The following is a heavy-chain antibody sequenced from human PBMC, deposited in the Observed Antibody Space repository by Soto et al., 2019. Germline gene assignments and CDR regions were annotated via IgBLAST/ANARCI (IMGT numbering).Heavy chain of an antibody. Sequence: GGSLRLSCAASGFTFSSYSMNWVRQAPGKGLEWVSSISSSSSYIYYADSVKGRFTISRDNAKNSLYLQMNSLRAEDTAVYYCAKDDMTTVTTDYYYGMDVWGQGTTVTVSS. V-gene: IGHV3-21*01. CDR3: AKDDMTTVTTDYYYGMDV. J-gene: IGHJ6*02. CDR1: GFTFSSYS. D-gene: IGHD4-17*01. CDR2: ISSSSSYI.